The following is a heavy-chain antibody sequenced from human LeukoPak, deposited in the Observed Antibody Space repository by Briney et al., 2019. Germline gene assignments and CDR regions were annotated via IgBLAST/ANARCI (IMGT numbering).Heavy chain of an antibody. CDR3: ARKGRESKYYYYYYMDV. D-gene: IGHD3-10*01. J-gene: IGHJ6*03. Sequence: PSETLSLTCAVYGGSFSGYYWSWIRQPPGKGLEWIGEINHSGSTNYNPSLKSRVTISVDTSKNQFSLKLSSVTGADTAVYYCARKGRESKYYYYYYMDVWGKGTTVTVSS. CDR1: GGSFSGYY. V-gene: IGHV4-34*01. CDR2: INHSGST.